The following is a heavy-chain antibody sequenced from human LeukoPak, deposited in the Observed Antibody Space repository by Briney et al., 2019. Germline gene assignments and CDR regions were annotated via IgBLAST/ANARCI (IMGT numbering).Heavy chain of an antibody. Sequence: ASVKVSCKASGYTFTSYYMHWVRQAPGQGLEWMGIINPSGGSTSYAQKFQGRVTMTRDTSTSTVYMELSSLRSEDTAVYYCAMSHSLGGSQQLPALDYWGQGTLVTVSS. CDR2: INPSGGST. D-gene: IGHD6-13*01. CDR3: AMSHSLGGSQQLPALDY. J-gene: IGHJ4*02. CDR1: GYTFTSYY. V-gene: IGHV1-46*01.